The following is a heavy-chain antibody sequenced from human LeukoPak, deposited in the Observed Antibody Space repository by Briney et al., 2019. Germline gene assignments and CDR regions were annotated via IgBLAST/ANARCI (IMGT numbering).Heavy chain of an antibody. D-gene: IGHD5-18*01. CDR2: IYYSGST. CDR3: ARLSNPNGDTAMPIDY. CDR1: GGSISSSSYY. V-gene: IGHV4-39*01. J-gene: IGHJ4*02. Sequence: SETLSLTCTVSGGSISSSSYYWGWIRQPPGKGLEWIGSIYYSGSTYYNPSLKSRVTISVDTSKNQFSLKLSSVTAADTAVYYCARLSNPNGDTAMPIDYWGQGTLVTVSS.